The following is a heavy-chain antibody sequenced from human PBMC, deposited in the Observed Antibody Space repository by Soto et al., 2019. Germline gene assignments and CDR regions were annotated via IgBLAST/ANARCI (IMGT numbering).Heavy chain of an antibody. D-gene: IGHD1-7*01. CDR3: ARNWNYAMTFDP. V-gene: IGHV1-3*01. CDR2: ISAGNGNT. J-gene: IGHJ5*02. Sequence: GASVKVSCKASGYTFTSYGISWVRQAPGQRLEWMGWISAGNGNTKYSQKFQGRVTITRDTSASTAYMELSSLRSEDTAVYFCARNWNYAMTFDPWGQGTLVTVSS. CDR1: GYTFTSYG.